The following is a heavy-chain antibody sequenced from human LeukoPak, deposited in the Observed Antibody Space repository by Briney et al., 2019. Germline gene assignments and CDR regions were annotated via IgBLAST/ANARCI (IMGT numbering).Heavy chain of an antibody. J-gene: IGHJ6*03. D-gene: IGHD6-6*01. V-gene: IGHV1-2*02. CDR2: INPNSGGT. Sequence: GASVKVSRKASGYTFTSYYMHWVRQAPGQGLEWMGWINPNSGGTNYAQKFQGRVTMTTDTSTTTAYMELTSLRSDDTAVYYCAREGLRSIAARRGTRDYMDVWGKGTTVIVSS. CDR1: GYTFTSYY. CDR3: AREGLRSIAARRGTRDYMDV.